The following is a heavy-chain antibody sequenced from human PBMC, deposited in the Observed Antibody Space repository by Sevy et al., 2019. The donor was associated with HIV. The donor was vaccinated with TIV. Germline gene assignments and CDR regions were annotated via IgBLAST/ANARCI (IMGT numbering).Heavy chain of an antibody. CDR3: AREDCSGGSCYSDH. CDR2: IWYDGSNK. Sequence: GGSLRLSCAASGFTFSSYGMQWVRQAPGKGLEWVAVIWYDGSNKYYADSVKGRFTISRDNSKNTLYLQMNSLRAEDTAVYYCAREDCSGGSCYSDHWGQGTLVTVSS. J-gene: IGHJ4*02. D-gene: IGHD2-15*01. V-gene: IGHV3-33*01. CDR1: GFTFSSYG.